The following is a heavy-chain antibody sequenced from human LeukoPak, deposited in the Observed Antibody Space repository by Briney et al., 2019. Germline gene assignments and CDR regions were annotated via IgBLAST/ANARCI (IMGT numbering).Heavy chain of an antibody. CDR3: ARADASFGLIDY. V-gene: IGHV1-69*01. D-gene: IGHD3-10*01. Sequence: ASVKVSCKASGGTFSSYAISWVRQAPGQGLEWMGGIIPIFGTANYAQKFQGRVTITADESTSTAYMELSSLRSEDTAVYYCARADASFGLIDYWGQGTLVTVSS. CDR1: GGTFSSYA. J-gene: IGHJ4*02. CDR2: IIPIFGTA.